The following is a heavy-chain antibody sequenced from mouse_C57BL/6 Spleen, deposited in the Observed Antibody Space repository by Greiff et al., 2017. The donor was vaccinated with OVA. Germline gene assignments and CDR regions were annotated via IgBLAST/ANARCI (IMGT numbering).Heavy chain of an antibody. CDR3: ARPPFYGSSYGYFDV. D-gene: IGHD1-1*01. J-gene: IGHJ1*03. CDR1: GFTFSSYT. CDR2: ISGGGGNT. Sequence: EVKVVESGGGLVKPGGSLKLSCAASGFTFSSYTMSWVRQTPEKRLEWVATISGGGGNTYYPDSVKGRFTISRDNAKNTLYLQMSSLRSEDTALYYWARPPFYGSSYGYFDVWGTGTTVTVSS. V-gene: IGHV5-9*01.